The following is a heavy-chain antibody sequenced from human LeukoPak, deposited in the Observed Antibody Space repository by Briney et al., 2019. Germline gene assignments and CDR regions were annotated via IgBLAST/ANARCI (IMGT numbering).Heavy chain of an antibody. CDR3: ARSDWFDP. CDR1: GFTFSGHW. Sequence: VGSLRLSCAASGFTFSGHWMHWVRRVPGEGLVWVSRSKSDGSSTSYADSVKGRFTISRDNAKNTLYLQMNSLRVEDTAVYYCARSDWFDPWGQGTLVIVSS. J-gene: IGHJ5*02. V-gene: IGHV3-74*01. CDR2: SKSDGSST.